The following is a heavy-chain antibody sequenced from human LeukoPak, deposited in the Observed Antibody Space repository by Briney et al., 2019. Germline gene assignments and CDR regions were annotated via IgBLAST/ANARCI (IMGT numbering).Heavy chain of an antibody. Sequence: GGSLRLSCAASGFTFSSYAMSWVRQAPGKGLEWVSAISGSGGSTYYADSVKGRFTISRDNSKNTLYLQMNSLRAEDTAVYYCAKAQYYYDRSGYLWDYWGQGTLVTVSS. CDR1: GFTFSSYA. J-gene: IGHJ4*02. V-gene: IGHV3-23*01. CDR2: ISGSGGST. D-gene: IGHD3-22*01. CDR3: AKAQYYYDRSGYLWDY.